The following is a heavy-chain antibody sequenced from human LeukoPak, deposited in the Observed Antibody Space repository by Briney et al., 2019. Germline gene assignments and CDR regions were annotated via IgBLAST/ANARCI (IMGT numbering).Heavy chain of an antibody. CDR1: GFTFSSYE. CDR3: ARALLWFGREDDC. J-gene: IGHJ4*02. V-gene: IGHV3-48*03. D-gene: IGHD3-10*01. CDR2: ISSSSSTI. Sequence: GGSLRLSXAASGFTFSSYEMNWVRQAPGKGLEWVSYISSSSSTIYYADSVKGRFTISRDNAKNSLYLQMNSLSAEDTAVYYCARALLWFGREDDCWGQGTLVTVSS.